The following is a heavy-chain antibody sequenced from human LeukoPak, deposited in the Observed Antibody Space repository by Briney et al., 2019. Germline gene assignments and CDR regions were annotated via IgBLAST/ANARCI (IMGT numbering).Heavy chain of an antibody. CDR1: GESFSDCY. CDR3: ARSLYGSSPNPYYFDY. Sequence: PSETLSLTCGVYGESFSDCYWNWIRQLPGKGLEWIGEISHIGRTTYNPSLKSRVTISVDTSKNHFSLSLQSVTAADTAMYYCARSLYGSSPNPYYFDYWGQGTLVTVSS. CDR2: ISHIGRT. D-gene: IGHD6-6*01. V-gene: IGHV4-34*01. J-gene: IGHJ4*02.